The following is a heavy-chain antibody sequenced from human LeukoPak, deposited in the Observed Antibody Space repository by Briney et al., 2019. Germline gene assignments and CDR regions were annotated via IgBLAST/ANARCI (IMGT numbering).Heavy chain of an antibody. CDR1: GFTFSDAW. CDR3: ATGFSATSHDGY. V-gene: IGHV3-15*01. D-gene: IGHD1-26*01. J-gene: IGHJ4*02. CDR2: IKQIRNGGTT. Sequence: GGSLGLSCAASGFTFSDAWMTWVRQTPGKRLEWVGRIKQIRNGGTTDYAAPVKGRFTMSRDDSISTLYLQMNSLKTEDTAVYYCATGFSATSHDGYWGQGTLVTVSS.